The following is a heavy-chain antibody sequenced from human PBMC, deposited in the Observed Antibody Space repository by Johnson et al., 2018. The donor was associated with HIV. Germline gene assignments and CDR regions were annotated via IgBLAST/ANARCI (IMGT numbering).Heavy chain of an antibody. CDR1: GFTVSSNY. D-gene: IGHD2-15*01. CDR3: AKSSRVATTFDAFDF. Sequence: VQLVESGGGLVQPGGSLRLSCAASGFTVSSNYMSWVRQAPGKGLEWVAVIYSGGSTYYADSVQGRFTIPRDNSKNTLYLQMNSLRVEDTAVYYCAKSSRVATTFDAFDFWGQGTMVTVSS. J-gene: IGHJ3*01. V-gene: IGHV3-53*01. CDR2: IYSGGST.